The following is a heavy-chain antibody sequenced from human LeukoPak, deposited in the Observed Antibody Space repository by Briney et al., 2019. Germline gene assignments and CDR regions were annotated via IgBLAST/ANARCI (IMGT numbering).Heavy chain of an antibody. CDR1: GFTFSSYA. Sequence: GGSQRRSYASSGFTFSSYAMHWVRQAPGKGLEYVSAISSNGGSTYYANSVKGRFTISRDNSKNTLYLQMGSLRAEDMAVYYCARAARYGDYVRYWGQGTLVTVSS. D-gene: IGHD4-17*01. CDR3: ARAARYGDYVRY. CDR2: ISSNGGST. J-gene: IGHJ4*02. V-gene: IGHV3-64*01.